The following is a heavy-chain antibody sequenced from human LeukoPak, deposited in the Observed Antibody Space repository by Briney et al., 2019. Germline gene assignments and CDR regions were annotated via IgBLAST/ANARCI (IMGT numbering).Heavy chain of an antibody. CDR1: GGSISSSNW. D-gene: IGHD6-13*01. CDR3: ARVGSSSWYERGVDY. J-gene: IGHJ4*02. V-gene: IGHV4-4*02. Sequence: PSETLSLTCAVSGGSISSSNWWSWVRQPPGKGLEWIGEIYHSGSTNYNPSLKSRVTISVDKSKNQFSLKLSSVTAADTAVYYCARVGSSSWYERGVDYWGQGTLVTVSS. CDR2: IYHSGST.